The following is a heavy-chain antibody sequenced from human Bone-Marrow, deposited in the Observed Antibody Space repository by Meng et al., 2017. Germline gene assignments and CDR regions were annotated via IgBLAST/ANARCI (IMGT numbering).Heavy chain of an antibody. CDR1: GYTFTSYA. J-gene: IGHJ4*02. CDR2: INAGNGNT. D-gene: IGHD2-2*01. V-gene: IGHV1-3*01. CDR3: ARVYCSSTSCQYYFDY. Sequence: HVQVGEAGTEVKKPGASVKVSCKASGYTFTSYAIHWVRQAPGQRPEWMGWINAGNGNTEDSQKFQGRVTITRDTSASTAYMELSSLTSEDTAVYYCARVYCSSTSCQYYFDYWGQGTLVTVSS.